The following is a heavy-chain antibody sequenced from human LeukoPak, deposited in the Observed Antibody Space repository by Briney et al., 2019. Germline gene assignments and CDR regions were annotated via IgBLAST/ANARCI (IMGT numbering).Heavy chain of an antibody. CDR2: INPDGNKK. D-gene: IGHD5-18*01. Sequence: GGSLRLSCAVSGLTFSSSWMDWVRQAPGKGLEWVASINPDGNKKYSADSVKGRFTVSRDNAENSLYLQMNSLRVEDTAFYYCARDLAYSRLDYWGQGMLVTASS. V-gene: IGHV3-7*01. CDR3: ARDLAYSRLDY. CDR1: GLTFSSSW. J-gene: IGHJ4*02.